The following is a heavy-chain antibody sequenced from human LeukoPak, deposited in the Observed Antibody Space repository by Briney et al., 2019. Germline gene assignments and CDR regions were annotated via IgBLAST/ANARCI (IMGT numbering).Heavy chain of an antibody. CDR2: INHSGST. Sequence: PSETLSLTCAVYGGSFSGYYWSWIRQPPGKGLEWIGEINHSGSTNYNPSLKSRVTISVDTSKNQFSLKLSSVTAADTAVYYCARGGITMVRGVIIPNWFDPWGQGTLVTVSS. J-gene: IGHJ5*02. D-gene: IGHD3-10*01. CDR3: ARGGITMVRGVIIPNWFDP. V-gene: IGHV4-34*01. CDR1: GGSFSGYY.